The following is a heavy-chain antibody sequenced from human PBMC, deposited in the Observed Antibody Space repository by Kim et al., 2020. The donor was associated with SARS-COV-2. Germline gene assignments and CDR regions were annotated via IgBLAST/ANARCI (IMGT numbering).Heavy chain of an antibody. CDR1: GGSISSGGYH. J-gene: IGHJ4*02. CDR3: ATLLSSYYGFDY. V-gene: IGHV4-31*03. CDR2: IFYSGYT. D-gene: IGHD3-10*01. Sequence: SETLSLTCTVSGGSISSGGYHWSWIRQHPGKGLEWIGHIFYSGYTYYNPSLKSRVTISVDTSKNQFSLNLSSVTAADTAVYYCATLLSSYYGFDYWGQGTLVTVSS.